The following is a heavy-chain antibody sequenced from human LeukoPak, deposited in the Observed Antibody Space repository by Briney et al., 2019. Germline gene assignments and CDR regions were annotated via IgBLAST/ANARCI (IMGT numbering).Heavy chain of an antibody. CDR1: GGTFSKYT. D-gene: IGHD3/OR15-3a*01. V-gene: IGHV1-69*13. J-gene: IGHJ4*02. CDR2: ITPLFGTA. Sequence: SVKVSCKASGGTFSKYTISWVRQRPGQGLEWMGGITPLFGTANYAQKFQGRVTITADESASTAYMELRSLRSEDTAQYYCARVLDYYFDYWGQGTLVTVSS. CDR3: ARVLDYYFDY.